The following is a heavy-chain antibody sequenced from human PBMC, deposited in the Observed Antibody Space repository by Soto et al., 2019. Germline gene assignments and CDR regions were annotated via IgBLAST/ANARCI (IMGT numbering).Heavy chain of an antibody. D-gene: IGHD6-19*01. CDR2: ISPHNDRT. V-gene: IGHV1-18*01. CDR1: GYNFTSYG. J-gene: IGHJ3*02. CDR3: ASDLYYSSGRYFVHDAFDN. Sequence: QVQLVQSGADVKKPGASVKVSCKASGYNFTSYGISWVRQAPGQGLEWMGWISPHNDRTKYARRFQDRVTMTTETSTRTVYMELGSLRSDDTAVYYCASDLYYSSGRYFVHDAFDNWGQGTVVTVSS.